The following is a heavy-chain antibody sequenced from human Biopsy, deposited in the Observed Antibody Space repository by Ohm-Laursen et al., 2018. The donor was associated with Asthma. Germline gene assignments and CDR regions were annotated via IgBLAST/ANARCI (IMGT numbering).Heavy chain of an antibody. CDR3: ARTYFDFLTGQVHDAFAM. CDR1: GYTFINYA. Sequence: ASVKVSCKSSGYTFINYAIHWVRQAPGQRLEWMGWINAGNGNTKYSEKFQGRVTITRDTSASTAYMDLSSLRSEDTAVYYCARTYFDFLTGQVHDAFAMWGQGTMVTVSS. V-gene: IGHV1-3*01. CDR2: INAGNGNT. J-gene: IGHJ3*02. D-gene: IGHD3-9*01.